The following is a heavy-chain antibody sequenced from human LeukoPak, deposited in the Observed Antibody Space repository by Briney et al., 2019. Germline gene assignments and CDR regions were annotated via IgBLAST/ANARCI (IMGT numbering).Heavy chain of an antibody. CDR3: ARSYSSSENYFDY. Sequence: ASVKVSCKASGYTFTGYYMHWVRQAPGQGLEWMGWINPNSGGTNYAQKFQGRVTMTRDTSISTAYMELSRLRSDDTAVYYCARSYSSSENYFDYWGQGTLVTVSS. V-gene: IGHV1-2*02. CDR2: INPNSGGT. J-gene: IGHJ4*02. D-gene: IGHD6-6*01. CDR1: GYTFTGYY.